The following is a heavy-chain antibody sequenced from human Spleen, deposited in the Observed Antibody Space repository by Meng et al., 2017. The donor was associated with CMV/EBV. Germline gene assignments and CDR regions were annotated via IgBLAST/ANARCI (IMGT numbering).Heavy chain of an antibody. CDR3: VTSLYFWSGLDY. V-gene: IGHV3-23*03. CDR1: GFTFSSYA. D-gene: IGHD3-3*01. CDR2: IYSGGSST. Sequence: GESLKISCAASGFTFSSYAMSWVRQAPGKGLEWVSVIYSGGSSTYYADSVKGRFTISRDNSKNTLYLQMNSLRAEDTAVYYCVTSLYFWSGLDYWGQGTLVTVSS. J-gene: IGHJ4*02.